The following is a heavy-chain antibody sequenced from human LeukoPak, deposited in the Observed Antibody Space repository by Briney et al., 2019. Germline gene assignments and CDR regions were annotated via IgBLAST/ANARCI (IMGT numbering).Heavy chain of an antibody. J-gene: IGHJ6*02. CDR2: IYYSGSA. D-gene: IGHD4-11*01. V-gene: IGHV4-59*02. CDR3: ARDGSNWSNDYYHGVDV. CDR1: GDSVTTYY. Sequence: NSSGTLSLTCTVSGDSVTTYYWSWIRQPPGKGLEWLGYIYYSGSATYNPSLKSRVTISVDTSKNQFSLKLSSVTAADTAVYYCARDGSNWSNDYYHGVDVWGQGTTVTVSS.